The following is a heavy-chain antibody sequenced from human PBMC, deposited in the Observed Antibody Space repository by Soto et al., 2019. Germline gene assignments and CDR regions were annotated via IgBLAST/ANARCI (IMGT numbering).Heavy chain of an antibody. CDR3: AREGRITMVRGVIIPYFDY. J-gene: IGHJ4*02. CDR2: ISYDGSNK. CDR1: GFTFSSYA. Sequence: QVQLVESGGGVVQPGRSLRLSCAASGFTFSSYAMHWVRQAPGKGLEWVAVISYDGSNKYYADSVKGRFTISRDNSKNTLYLQMNSLRAEDTAVYYCAREGRITMVRGVIIPYFDYWGQGTLVTVSS. V-gene: IGHV3-30-3*01. D-gene: IGHD3-10*01.